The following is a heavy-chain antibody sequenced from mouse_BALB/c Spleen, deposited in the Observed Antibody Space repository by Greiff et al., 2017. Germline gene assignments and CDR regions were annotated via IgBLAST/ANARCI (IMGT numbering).Heavy chain of an antibody. CDR1: GYTFTSYW. V-gene: IGHV1-7*01. CDR2: INPSTGYT. CDR3: ARGVRGSRYFDV. J-gene: IGHJ1*01. Sequence: QVHVKQSGAELAKPGASVKMSCKASGYTFTSYWMHWVKQRPGQGLEWIGYINPSTGYTEYNQKFKDKATLTADKSSSTAYMQLSSLTSEDSAVYYCARGVRGSRYFDVWGAGTTVTVSS. D-gene: IGHD1-1*02.